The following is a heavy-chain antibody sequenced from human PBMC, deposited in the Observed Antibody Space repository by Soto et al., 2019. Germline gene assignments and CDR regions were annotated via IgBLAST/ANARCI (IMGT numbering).Heavy chain of an antibody. CDR2: IYYSGST. V-gene: IGHV4-39*01. CDR3: ARLSYSSGRKGSLWYFDL. CDR1: GGSISSSSYY. Sequence: QLQLQESGPGLVKPSETLSLTCTVSGGSISSSSYYWGWIRQPPGKGLEWIGSIYYSGSTYYNPSLKSRVTISVDTSKNQFSLKLSSVTAADTAVYYCARLSYSSGRKGSLWYFDLWGRGTLVTVSS. J-gene: IGHJ2*01. D-gene: IGHD6-19*01.